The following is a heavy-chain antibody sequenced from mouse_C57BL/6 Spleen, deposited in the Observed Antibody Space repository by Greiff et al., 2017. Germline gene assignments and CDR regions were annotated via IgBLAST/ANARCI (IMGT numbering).Heavy chain of an antibody. J-gene: IGHJ1*03. Sequence: QVQLKQPGAELVKPGASVKLSCKASGYTFTSYWMHWVKQRPGQGLEWIGMIHPNSGSTNYNEKFKSKATLTVDKSSSTAYMQLSSLTSEDSAVYYCASYSNYDWYFDVWGTGTTVTVSS. D-gene: IGHD2-5*01. CDR1: GYTFTSYW. V-gene: IGHV1-64*01. CDR3: ASYSNYDWYFDV. CDR2: IHPNSGST.